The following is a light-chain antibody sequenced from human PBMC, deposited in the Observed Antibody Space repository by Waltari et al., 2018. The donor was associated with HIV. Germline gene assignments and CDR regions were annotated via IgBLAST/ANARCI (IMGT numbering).Light chain of an antibody. Sequence: QSALTQPASVSGSPGQSITFSCPGTSSDVGGYNYVSWYQQHPGKAPKLMIYEVSNRPSGVSTRFSGYKAGNTASLTISGLQAEDEADYYCSSYTSSSTLVFGGGTKLTVL. V-gene: IGLV2-14*01. CDR3: SSYTSSSTLV. CDR1: SSDVGGYNY. J-gene: IGLJ2*01. CDR2: EVS.